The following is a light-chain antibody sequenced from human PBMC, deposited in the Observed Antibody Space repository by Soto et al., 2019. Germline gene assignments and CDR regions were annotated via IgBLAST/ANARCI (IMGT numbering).Light chain of an antibody. CDR1: SSDVGAYNY. V-gene: IGLV2-14*01. J-gene: IGLJ3*02. CDR2: EVS. Sequence: QSALTQPASVSGSPGQSITISCTGTSSDVGAYNYVSWYQQHPGKAPKLMISEVSNRPSGISNRFSGSKSGNTASLTICGLQAEDEADYYCNSYTISSTWVFGGGTKLTVL. CDR3: NSYTISSTWV.